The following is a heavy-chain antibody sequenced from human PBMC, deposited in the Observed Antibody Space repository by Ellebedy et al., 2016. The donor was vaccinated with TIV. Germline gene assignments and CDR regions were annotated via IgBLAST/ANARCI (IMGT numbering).Heavy chain of an antibody. CDR2: IYNTGLT. J-gene: IGHJ2*01. Sequence: SETLSLTXAVSGASLSRGSNWWSWVRQSPGKGPEWIGAIYNTGLTNYNPSLKSRVTISVDTSKNQFSLKLSSVTAADTAVYYCARALGRFYGSGATYFDLWGRGTLVTVSS. CDR3: ARALGRFYGSGATYFDL. CDR1: GASLSRGSNW. D-gene: IGHD3-10*01. V-gene: IGHV4-4*02.